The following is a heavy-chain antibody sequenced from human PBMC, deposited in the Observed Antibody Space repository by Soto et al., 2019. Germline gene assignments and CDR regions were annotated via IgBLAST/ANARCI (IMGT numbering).Heavy chain of an antibody. V-gene: IGHV3-7*01. CDR2: IKQDGSEK. CDR3: ARDRGPSNYYDSSGYLDY. D-gene: IGHD3-22*01. J-gene: IGHJ4*02. CDR1: GFTFSSYW. Sequence: VGSLRLSCAASGFTFSSYWMSWVRQAPGKGLEWVANIKQDGSEKYYVDSVKGRFTISRDNAKNSLYLQMNSLRAEDTAVYYCARDRGPSNYYDSSGYLDYWGQGTLVTVSS.